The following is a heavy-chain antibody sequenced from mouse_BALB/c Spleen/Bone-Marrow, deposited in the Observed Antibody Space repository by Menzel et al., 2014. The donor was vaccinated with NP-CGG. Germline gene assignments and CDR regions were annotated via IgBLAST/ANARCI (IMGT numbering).Heavy chain of an antibody. CDR2: INPGSGGI. Sequence: QVHVKQSGAELVRPGTSVTVSCKASGYAFTNYLIEWVKQRPGQGLEWIGVINPGSGGINYNEKFWVKATLTAYKSSSIVYMQLSSLTSDDSAVYFCARELGRGFAYWGQGTLVTVSA. J-gene: IGHJ3*01. V-gene: IGHV1-54*01. CDR1: GYAFTNYL. CDR3: ARELGRGFAY. D-gene: IGHD4-1*01.